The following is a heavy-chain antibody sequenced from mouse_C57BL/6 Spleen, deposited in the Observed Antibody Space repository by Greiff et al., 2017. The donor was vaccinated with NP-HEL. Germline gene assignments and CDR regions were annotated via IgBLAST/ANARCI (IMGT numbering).Heavy chain of an antibody. Sequence: VKLMESGAELVRPGASVTLSCKASGYTFTDYEMHWVKQTPVHGLEWIGAIDPETGGTAYNQKFKGKAILAADKSSSTAYMELRSLTSEDSAVYYCTRNYSNYEWFAYWGQGTLVTVAA. CDR1: GYTFTDYE. V-gene: IGHV1-15*01. CDR2: IDPETGGT. CDR3: TRNYSNYEWFAY. D-gene: IGHD2-5*01. J-gene: IGHJ3*01.